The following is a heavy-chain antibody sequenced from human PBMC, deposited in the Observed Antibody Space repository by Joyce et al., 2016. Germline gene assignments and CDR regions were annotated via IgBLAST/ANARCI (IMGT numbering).Heavy chain of an antibody. CDR2: MSYDGSHQ. D-gene: IGHD2-2*02. CDR3: TRSSRTGYTAGWPDFDY. CDR1: EFAFSSHA. J-gene: IGHJ4*02. V-gene: IGHV3-30*03. Sequence: QVPLLESGGGVAQPGRSLRLSCAASEFAFSSHAMHWVRQATGKGVEWVAVMSYDGSHQYYADSVRGRFTISRDNSQNTLYLQMNSLRVEDTAVYYCTRSSRTGYTAGWPDFDYWGQGTLVTVSS.